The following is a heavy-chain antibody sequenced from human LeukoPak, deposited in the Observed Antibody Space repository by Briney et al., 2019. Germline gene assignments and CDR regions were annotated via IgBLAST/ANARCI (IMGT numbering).Heavy chain of an antibody. J-gene: IGHJ4*02. CDR3: ARRSRCYYGSGSYCPAVEDY. V-gene: IGHV3-53*01. Sequence: GGSLRLSCAASGFTVNSNYMSWVRQAPGKGLEWVSVIYSGGSTYYADSVKGRFTISRDNSKNTLYLQMNSLRAEDTAVYYCARRSRCYYGSGSYCPAVEDYWGQGTLVTVSS. CDR2: IYSGGST. CDR1: GFTVNSNY. D-gene: IGHD3-10*01.